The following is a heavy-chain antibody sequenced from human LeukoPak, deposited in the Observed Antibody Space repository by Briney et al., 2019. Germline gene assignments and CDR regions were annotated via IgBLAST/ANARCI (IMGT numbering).Heavy chain of an antibody. CDR3: ARDRYCSSTSCYDPDYFDY. Sequence: GGSLRLSCAVSGFTLSSYEMNWVRQAPGKGLEWVSHISSSGSSIYYADSVMGRFTISRDNAKNSLYLQMNSLRAEDTAVYYCARDRYCSSTSCYDPDYFDYWGQGTLVTVSS. V-gene: IGHV3-48*03. CDR1: GFTLSSYE. CDR2: ISSSGSSI. D-gene: IGHD2-2*01. J-gene: IGHJ4*02.